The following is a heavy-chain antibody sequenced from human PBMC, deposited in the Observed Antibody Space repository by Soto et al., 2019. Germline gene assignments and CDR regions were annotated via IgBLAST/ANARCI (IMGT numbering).Heavy chain of an antibody. CDR3: AREGAGYCSSTSCRDYYYYYGMDV. CDR2: IYPGDSDT. D-gene: IGHD2-2*01. Sequence: GESLKISCKGSGYSFTSYWIGWVRQMPGKGLEWMGIIYPGDSDTRYSPSFQGQVTISADKSISTAYLQWSSLKASDTAVYYCAREGAGYCSSTSCRDYYYYYGMDVWGQGTTVTVSS. CDR1: GYSFTSYW. V-gene: IGHV5-51*01. J-gene: IGHJ6*02.